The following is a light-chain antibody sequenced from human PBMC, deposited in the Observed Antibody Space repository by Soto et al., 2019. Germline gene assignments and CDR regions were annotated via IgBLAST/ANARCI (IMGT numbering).Light chain of an antibody. CDR3: QQYGSSPS. Sequence: DIQMTQSPSTLSASVGDRVSITCRASQSVDRYLAWYQQKPGKAPHLLIYDASSLESGVPSRFSGSGSGTEFTLTISRLDPEDFAVYYCQQYGSSPSFGQGTKVEIK. V-gene: IGKV1-5*01. CDR2: DAS. CDR1: QSVDRY. J-gene: IGKJ1*01.